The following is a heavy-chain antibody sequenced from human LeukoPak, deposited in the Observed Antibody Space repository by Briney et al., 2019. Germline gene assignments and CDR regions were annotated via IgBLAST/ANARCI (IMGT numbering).Heavy chain of an antibody. V-gene: IGHV3-48*03. J-gene: IGHJ4*02. Sequence: GGSLSLSCAASGFTFSSYEMNWVRQTPGKGLEWVSYISGSGSALYYADSVKGRFTISRDNAKNSLYLQMNSLRAEDTAVYYCARVGPNWNNFDYWGQGTLVTVSS. CDR1: GFTFSSYE. D-gene: IGHD1/OR15-1a*01. CDR3: ARVGPNWNNFDY. CDR2: ISGSGSAL.